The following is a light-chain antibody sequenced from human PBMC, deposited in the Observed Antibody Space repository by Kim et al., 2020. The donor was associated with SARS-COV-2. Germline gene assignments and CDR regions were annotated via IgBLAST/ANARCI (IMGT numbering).Light chain of an antibody. CDR3: QQYINNFPT. CDR2: DAS. J-gene: IGKJ1*01. V-gene: IGKV1-5*01. Sequence: ASIGDRVTITCRASQGISSWLAWYQQKPGKAPRLLIYDASSLESGVPSRFSGSGSGTEFTLTISSLQPDDFATYYCQQYINNFPTFGQGTKVDIK. CDR1: QGISSW.